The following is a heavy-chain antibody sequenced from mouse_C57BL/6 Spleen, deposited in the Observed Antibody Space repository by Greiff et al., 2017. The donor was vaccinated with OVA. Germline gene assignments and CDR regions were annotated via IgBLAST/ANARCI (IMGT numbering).Heavy chain of an antibody. V-gene: IGHV1-54*01. CDR3: ARTGDYYGNLV. CDR1: GYAFTNYL. CDR2: INPGSGGT. J-gene: IGHJ3*01. D-gene: IGHD2-1*01. Sequence: QVQLKESGAELVRPGTSVKVSCKASGYAFTNYLIEWVKQRPGQGLEWIGVINPGSGGTNYNEKFKGKATLTADKSSSTAYMQLSSLTSEDSAVYFCARTGDYYGNLVWGQGTLVTVSA.